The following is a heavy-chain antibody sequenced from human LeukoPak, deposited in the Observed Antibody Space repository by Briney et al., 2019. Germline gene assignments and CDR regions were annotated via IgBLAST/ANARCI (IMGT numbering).Heavy chain of an antibody. Sequence: GASVKVSCKASGYTFTSRGITWVRQAPGQGLEWMGWISAYSGNTNYTQKLQGRVTMTTDTSTSTAYMELRSLRSDDTAVYYCARESGRDFADWGRGTLVTVSS. CDR1: GYTFTSRG. J-gene: IGHJ4*02. CDR2: ISAYSGNT. V-gene: IGHV1-18*01. D-gene: IGHD2-21*01. CDR3: ARESGRDFAD.